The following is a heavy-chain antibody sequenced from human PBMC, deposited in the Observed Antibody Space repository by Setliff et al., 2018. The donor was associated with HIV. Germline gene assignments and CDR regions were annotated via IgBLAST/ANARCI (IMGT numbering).Heavy chain of an antibody. CDR3: ATKVYCTNGVCLDAFDL. J-gene: IGHJ3*01. Sequence: ASVKVSCKASGDTFTSYEINWVRQATGQGLEWMGWMNPHSGKVGHAQKFQGWVTMTRDTSISTAYMELSRLKSDDTAVYYCATKVYCTNGVCLDAFDLWGQGTMVTVSS. CDR2: MNPHSGKV. D-gene: IGHD2-8*01. V-gene: IGHV1-8*01. CDR1: GDTFTSYE.